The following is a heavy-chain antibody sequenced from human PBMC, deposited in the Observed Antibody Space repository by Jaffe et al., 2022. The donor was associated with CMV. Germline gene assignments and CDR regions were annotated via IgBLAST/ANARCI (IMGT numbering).Heavy chain of an antibody. J-gene: IGHJ5*02. CDR3: ARDSETGTPYSWFDP. V-gene: IGHV3-48*02. Sequence: EVQLVESGGGLVQPGGSLRLSCAASGFTFSSYSMNWVRQAPGKGLEWVSYISSSSSTIYYADSVKGRFTISRDNAKNSLYLQMNSLRDEDTAVYYCARDSETGTPYSWFDPWGQGTLVTVSS. CDR1: GFTFSSYS. D-gene: IGHD1-7*01. CDR2: ISSSSSTI.